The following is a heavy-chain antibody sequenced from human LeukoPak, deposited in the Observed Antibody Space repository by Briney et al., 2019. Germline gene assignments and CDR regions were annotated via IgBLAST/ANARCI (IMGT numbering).Heavy chain of an antibody. CDR1: GFIFSNYA. Sequence: GGSRRLSCAASGFIFSNYAMSWVRQAPGKGLEWVSAIDSTGAYTWYADSVKGRFTISKDSSKTILYLQMNSLRDEDAAVYFCAKGSAAGRPYYFDYWGQGTLVTVSS. CDR3: AKGSAAGRPYYFDY. V-gene: IGHV3-23*01. J-gene: IGHJ4*02. CDR2: IDSTGAYT. D-gene: IGHD6-25*01.